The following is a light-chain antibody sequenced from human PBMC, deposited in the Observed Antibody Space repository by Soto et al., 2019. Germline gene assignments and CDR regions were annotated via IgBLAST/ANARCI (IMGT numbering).Light chain of an antibody. J-gene: IGLJ1*01. Sequence: QSVLTQPASVSGSPGQPITISCTGTSRDDSCYNYVSWYQQHPGKSLKLMIYDVSNRPSGVSNRFSGSKSGNTASLTISGLQAEDEADYYCSSYTSSSTLPYVFGTGTKVTVL. V-gene: IGLV2-14*01. CDR1: SRDDSCYNY. CDR3: SSYTSSSTLPYV. CDR2: DVS.